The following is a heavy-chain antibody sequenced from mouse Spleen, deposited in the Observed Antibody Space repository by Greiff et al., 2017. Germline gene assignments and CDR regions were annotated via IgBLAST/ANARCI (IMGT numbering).Heavy chain of an antibody. CDR1: GFTFSSYA. J-gene: IGHJ1*01. Sequence: EVKLVESGGGLVKLGGSLKLSCAASGFTFSSYAMSWVRQTPEKRLEWVATISSGGGNTYYPDSVKGRFTISRDNAKNTLYLQMSSLKSEDTAMYYCARHGWLLRYFDVWGAGTTVTVSS. V-gene: IGHV5-9*04. CDR3: ARHGWLLRYFDV. D-gene: IGHD2-3*01. CDR2: ISSGGGNT.